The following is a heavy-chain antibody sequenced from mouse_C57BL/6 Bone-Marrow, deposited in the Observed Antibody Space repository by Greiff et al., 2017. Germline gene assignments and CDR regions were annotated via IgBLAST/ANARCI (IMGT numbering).Heavy chain of an antibody. Sequence: QLQQSGPELVKPGASVKISCKASGYSFTDYNMNWVKQSNGKSLEWIGVINPNYGTTSYNQKFKGKATLTVDQSSSTAYMQLNSLTSEDSAVYYCARHGRLRLDWYFDVWGTGTTVTVSS. CDR3: ARHGRLRLDWYFDV. J-gene: IGHJ1*03. D-gene: IGHD2-4*01. CDR1: GYSFTDYN. V-gene: IGHV1-39*01. CDR2: INPNYGTT.